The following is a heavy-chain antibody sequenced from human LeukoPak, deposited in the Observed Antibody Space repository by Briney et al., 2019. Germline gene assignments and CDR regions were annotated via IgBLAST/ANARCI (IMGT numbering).Heavy chain of an antibody. CDR2: ISGSGGST. Sequence: GGSLRLSCAASGFTFSSYAMSWVRQAPGKGLEWVSAISGSGGSTYYADSVKGRFTISRDNSKNTPYLQMNSLRAEDTAVYYCAKRISLRGYSYGCDYWGQGTLVTVSS. V-gene: IGHV3-23*01. J-gene: IGHJ4*02. CDR3: AKRISLRGYSYGCDY. D-gene: IGHD5-18*01. CDR1: GFTFSSYA.